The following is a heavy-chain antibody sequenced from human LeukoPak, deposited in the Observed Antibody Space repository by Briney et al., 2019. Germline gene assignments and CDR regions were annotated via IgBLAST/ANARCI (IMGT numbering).Heavy chain of an antibody. Sequence: GGSLRLSCVGSGFIFGSYGMHWVRQAPGKGLEWVAFIRHDGSKKYYADSVKGRFTTSRDNSQNTLFLQVDSLRVDDTAVYYCAKDSPPTSEWLPDSWGQGTLVAISS. CDR1: GFIFGSYG. CDR2: IRHDGSKK. CDR3: AKDSPPTSEWLPDS. D-gene: IGHD6-19*01. V-gene: IGHV3-30*02. J-gene: IGHJ4*02.